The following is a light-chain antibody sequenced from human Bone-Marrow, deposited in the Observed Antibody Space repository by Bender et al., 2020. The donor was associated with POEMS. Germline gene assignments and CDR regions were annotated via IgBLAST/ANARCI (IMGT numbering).Light chain of an antibody. CDR2: ANS. V-gene: IGLV1-40*01. Sequence: QSVLTQPPSVSGAPGQRVTISCTGSSSNIGTGYDVHWYQQLPGTAPKLLISANSNRPSGVPDRFSGSKSGTSASLAITGLQPEDEADYYCQSYDTSLRGVLFGGGTKLTVL. CDR1: SSNIGTGYD. CDR3: QSYDTSLRGVL. J-gene: IGLJ2*01.